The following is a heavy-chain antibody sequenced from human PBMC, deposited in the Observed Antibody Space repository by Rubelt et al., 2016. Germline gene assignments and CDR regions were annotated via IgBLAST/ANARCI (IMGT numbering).Heavy chain of an antibody. J-gene: IGHJ4*02. D-gene: IGHD1-26*01. V-gene: IGHV1-18*01. CDR3: AREAYSGRYPLIDY. CDR1: GYTFTTYG. Sequence: QVQLVQSGAEVKKPGASVKVSCKASGYTFTTYGINWVRQAPGQGLEWMGWISAYNGNTHHAQKLQGRVTMTTDTSTTTAYMELRRLRSDDTAVYYCAREAYSGRYPLIDYWGQGTLVTVSS. CDR2: ISAYNGNT.